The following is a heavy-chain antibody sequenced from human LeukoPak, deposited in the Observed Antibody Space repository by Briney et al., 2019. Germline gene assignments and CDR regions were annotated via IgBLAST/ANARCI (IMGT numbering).Heavy chain of an antibody. CDR1: GFTFSSYA. Sequence: GGSLRLSCAASGFTFSSYAMHWVRQAPGKGLEWVAVISYDGSNKYYADSVKGRFTISRDNSKNTLYLQMNSLRAEDTAVYYCARGAVDYDFWSGYSFPDYWGQGTLVTVSS. V-gene: IGHV3-30-3*01. J-gene: IGHJ4*02. D-gene: IGHD3-3*01. CDR3: ARGAVDYDFWSGYSFPDY. CDR2: ISYDGSNK.